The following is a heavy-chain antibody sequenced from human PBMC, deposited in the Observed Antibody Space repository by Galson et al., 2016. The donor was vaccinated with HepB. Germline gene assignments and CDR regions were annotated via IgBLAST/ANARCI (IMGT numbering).Heavy chain of an antibody. CDR1: GFSFSNCW. V-gene: IGHV3-7*05. Sequence: SLRLSCAASGFSFSNCWMSWVRQAPGKGLEWVANIKYDGTEKSYVGSVKGRFTISRDDAKNSLYLQMNGLRVEDTAMYYCAKDAYSRGDYWGQGTLVTVSS. D-gene: IGHD6-13*01. J-gene: IGHJ4*02. CDR2: IKYDGTEK. CDR3: AKDAYSRGDY.